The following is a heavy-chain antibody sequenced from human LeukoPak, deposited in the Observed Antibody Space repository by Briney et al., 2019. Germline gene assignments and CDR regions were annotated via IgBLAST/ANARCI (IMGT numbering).Heavy chain of an antibody. V-gene: IGHV4-59*01. CDR1: GGSISSYY. Sequence: SETLSFTCTVSGGSISSYYWSWIRQPPGKGLEWIGYISYSGSTNYNTSLKSRVTISVDTSKSQFSLKLSSVTAAHTAVYYCARFIDEIDNWFDPWGQGTLVTVSS. CDR3: ARFIDEIDNWFDP. D-gene: IGHD3-16*02. CDR2: ISYSGST. J-gene: IGHJ5*02.